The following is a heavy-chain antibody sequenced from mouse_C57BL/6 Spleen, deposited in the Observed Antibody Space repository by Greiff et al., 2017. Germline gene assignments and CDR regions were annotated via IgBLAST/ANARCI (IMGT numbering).Heavy chain of an antibody. CDR1: GYTFTDYY. V-gene: IGHV1-26*01. Sequence: EVKLQQSGPELVKPGASVKISCKASGYTFTDYYMNWVKQSHGKSLEWIGDINPNNGGTSYNQKFKGKATLTVDKSSSTAYMELRSLTSEDSAVYYCARRDYGPYMDYWGQGTSVTVSS. CDR3: ARRDYGPYMDY. CDR2: INPNNGGT. D-gene: IGHD1-1*01. J-gene: IGHJ4*01.